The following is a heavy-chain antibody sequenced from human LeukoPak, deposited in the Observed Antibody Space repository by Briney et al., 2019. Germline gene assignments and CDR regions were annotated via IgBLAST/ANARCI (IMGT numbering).Heavy chain of an antibody. CDR3: ARNHGGWFDS. CDR1: GGSISNFY. D-gene: IGHD4-23*01. J-gene: IGHJ5*01. Sequence: SETLSLTCTVSGGSISNFYWTWIRQSPGKGLEWIGYISYSGTTKYSPSLKSRVTMSLDTSKNQFSLKLNSVTAADTAVYYCARNHGGWFDSWGQGTLATVSS. V-gene: IGHV4-59*01. CDR2: ISYSGTT.